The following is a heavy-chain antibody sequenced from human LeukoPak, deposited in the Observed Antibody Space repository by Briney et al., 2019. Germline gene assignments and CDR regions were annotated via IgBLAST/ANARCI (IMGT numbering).Heavy chain of an antibody. CDR3: ARVKARSGSYSLDY. V-gene: IGHV1-18*01. Sequence: ASVKVSCKASGYTFTTYGISWVRQAPGQGLEWMGWISAHNGDTKYAQRLQGRVTMTTDPSTSTAYMELRSLRSDDTAVYYCARVKARSGSYSLDYWGQGTLVTVSS. J-gene: IGHJ4*02. CDR2: ISAHNGDT. CDR1: GYTFTTYG. D-gene: IGHD1-26*01.